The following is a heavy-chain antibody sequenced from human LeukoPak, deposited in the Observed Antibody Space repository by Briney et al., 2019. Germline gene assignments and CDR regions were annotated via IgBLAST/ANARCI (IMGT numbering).Heavy chain of an antibody. CDR3: ARRSQSAAAAGLYYYYYMDV. V-gene: IGHV4-34*01. Sequence: PSETLSLTCAVYGGSFSGYYWSWIRQPPGKGLEWIGEINHSGSTNFNPSLKSRVTISVDTSKNQFSLKLSSVTAADTAVYYCARRSQSAAAAGLYYYYYMDVWGKGTTVTVSS. D-gene: IGHD6-13*01. J-gene: IGHJ6*03. CDR1: GGSFSGYY. CDR2: INHSGST.